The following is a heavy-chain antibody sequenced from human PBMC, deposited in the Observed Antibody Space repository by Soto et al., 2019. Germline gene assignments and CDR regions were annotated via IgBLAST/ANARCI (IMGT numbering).Heavy chain of an antibody. CDR1: GGSISSGGYY. J-gene: IGHJ4*02. CDR3: ASGWKAPCFDY. CDR2: IYSSGST. V-gene: IGHV4-31*03. Sequence: QVQLQESGPGLVKPSQTLSLTCTVSGGSISSGGYYWSWIRQHPGKGLEWIGYIYSSGSTYYNLSLKCRVTILVDPSKTQFSLKLSSVTAADTAVYYCASGWKAPCFDYWGQGTLVTVSS. D-gene: IGHD1-1*01.